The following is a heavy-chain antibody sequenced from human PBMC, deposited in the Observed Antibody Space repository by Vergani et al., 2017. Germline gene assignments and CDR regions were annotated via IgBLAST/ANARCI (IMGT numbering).Heavy chain of an antibody. CDR2: IKQDSTEK. J-gene: IGHJ4*02. CDR3: VRAVGTIDSR. Sequence: EVQLVESGGGLVQPGRSLRLSCAASGFTFDDYAMHWVRQAPGKGLEWVASIKQDSTEKFYVGAVRGRFTISRDNSKNSVYLQMNSLSADDTAFYYCVRAVGTIDSRWGQGTLVTVSS. CDR1: GFTFDDYA. D-gene: IGHD1-7*01. V-gene: IGHV3-7*01.